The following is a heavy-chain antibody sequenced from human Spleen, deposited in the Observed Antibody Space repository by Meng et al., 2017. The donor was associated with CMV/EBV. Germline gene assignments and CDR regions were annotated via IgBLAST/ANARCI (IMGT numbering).Heavy chain of an antibody. J-gene: IGHJ4*02. Sequence: SCAASGFTVSSNYMSWVRQAPGKGLEWVSVIYSGGSTYYADSVKGRFTISRDNSKNTLYLQMNSLRAEDTAVYYCARYSSGWDALDYWGQGTLVTVSS. V-gene: IGHV3-53*01. D-gene: IGHD6-19*01. CDR3: ARYSSGWDALDY. CDR1: GFTVSSNY. CDR2: IYSGGST.